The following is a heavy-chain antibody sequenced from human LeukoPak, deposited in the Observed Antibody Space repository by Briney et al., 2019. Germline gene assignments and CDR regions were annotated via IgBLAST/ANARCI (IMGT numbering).Heavy chain of an antibody. D-gene: IGHD2-15*01. V-gene: IGHV5-51*01. CDR1: GYSFTSYW. CDR3: ARGPDCSGGSCYFGI. Sequence: GESLKISCKGSGYSFTSYWIGWVRQMPGKGLEWMGIIYPGDSDTRYSPSFQGQVTISADKSISTAYVQWSSLKASDTAMYYCARGPDCSGGSCYFGIWGQGTMVTVSS. CDR2: IYPGDSDT. J-gene: IGHJ3*02.